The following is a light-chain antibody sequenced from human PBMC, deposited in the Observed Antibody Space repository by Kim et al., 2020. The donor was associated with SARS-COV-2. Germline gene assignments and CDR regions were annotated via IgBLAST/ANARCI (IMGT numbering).Light chain of an antibody. CDR1: RSLVHGARNTF. V-gene: IGKV2-30*02. CDR2: SVS. Sequence: PASISCRSGRSLVHGARNTFSYLCNERPGHCPRRLIYSVSNRESGVPDRVSGSGSGSEFTLKISTVEALDVGVYYSMQSTHWPPTFGGGTTVYIK. CDR3: MQSTHWPPT. J-gene: IGKJ4*01.